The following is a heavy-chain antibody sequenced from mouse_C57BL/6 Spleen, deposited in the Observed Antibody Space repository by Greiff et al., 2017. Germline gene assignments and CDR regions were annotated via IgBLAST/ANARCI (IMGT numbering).Heavy chain of an antibody. V-gene: IGHV5-17*01. CDR2: ISSGNSTI. J-gene: IGHJ3*01. CDR1: GFTFSDYG. CDR3: ASELGRAWFAY. D-gene: IGHD4-1*01. Sequence: EVKLVESGGGLVKPGGSLKLSCAASGFTFSDYGMHWVRQAPEKGLEWVAYISSGNSTIYYADTVKGRFTISRDNAKNTLFLQMTSLRSEDTAMYYCASELGRAWFAYWGQGTLVTVSA.